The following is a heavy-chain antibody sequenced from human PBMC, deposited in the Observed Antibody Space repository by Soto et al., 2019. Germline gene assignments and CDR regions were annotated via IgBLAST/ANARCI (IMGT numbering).Heavy chain of an antibody. CDR2: ISGSGGST. D-gene: IGHD3-10*01. V-gene: IGHV3-23*01. CDR1: GFTFSSYA. CDR3: AESITMVRGVGRMTPPNWFDP. J-gene: IGHJ5*02. Sequence: GGSLRLSCAASGFTFSSYAMSWVRQAPGKGLEWVSAISGSGGSTYYADSVKGRFTISRDNPKNTLYLQMNSLRAEDTAVYYCAESITMVRGVGRMTPPNWFDPWGQGTLVTVS.